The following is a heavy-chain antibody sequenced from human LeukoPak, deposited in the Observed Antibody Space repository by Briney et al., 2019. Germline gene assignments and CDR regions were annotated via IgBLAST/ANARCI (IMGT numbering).Heavy chain of an antibody. CDR2: IRYDGSNK. CDR1: GFTFSSYG. D-gene: IGHD3-10*01. CDR3: AKDGNYGSGRPWTDY. J-gene: IGHJ4*02. V-gene: IGHV3-33*06. Sequence: GGSLRLSCAASGFTFSSYGMHWVRQAPGKGLEWVAVIRYDGSNKYYADSVKGRFTISRDNSKNTLYLQMNSLRAEDTAVYYCAKDGNYGSGRPWTDYWGQGTLVTVSS.